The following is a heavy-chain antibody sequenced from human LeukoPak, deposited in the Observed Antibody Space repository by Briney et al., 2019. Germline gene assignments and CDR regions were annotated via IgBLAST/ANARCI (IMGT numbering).Heavy chain of an antibody. Sequence: SETLSLTCTVSGGSISSYYWSWIRQPPGKGLEWIGYTYYSGSTNYNPSLKSRVTISVDTSKNQFSLKLSSVTAADTAVYYCARVPVNYYYGMDVWGQGTTVTVSS. V-gene: IGHV4-59*01. CDR2: TYYSGST. J-gene: IGHJ6*02. CDR1: GGSISSYY. CDR3: ARVPVNYYYGMDV.